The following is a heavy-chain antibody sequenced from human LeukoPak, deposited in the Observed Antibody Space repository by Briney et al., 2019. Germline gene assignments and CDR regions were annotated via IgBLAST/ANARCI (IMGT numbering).Heavy chain of an antibody. J-gene: IGHJ4*02. V-gene: IGHV4-59*08. D-gene: IGHD3-10*01. CDR1: GGSISSYY. Sequence: PSETLSLTCTVSGGSISSYYWSWIRQPPGKGLEWIGYIYYSGSTNYNPSLKSRVTISVDTSKNQFSLKLSSVTAADTAVYYCASSITMVRVFDYWGQGPLVTVSS. CDR3: ASSITMVRVFDY. CDR2: IYYSGST.